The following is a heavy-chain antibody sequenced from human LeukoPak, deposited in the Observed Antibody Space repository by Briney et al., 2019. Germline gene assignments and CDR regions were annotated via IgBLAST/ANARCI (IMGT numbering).Heavy chain of an antibody. CDR3: ARCEAYYDFWSGYLPSIDY. J-gene: IGHJ4*02. D-gene: IGHD3-3*01. CDR1: GGTSSSYG. CDR2: IRYDGGNK. V-gene: IGHV3-30*02. Sequence: GGALRLPSAAAGGTSSSYGMHWVRQAPGKGLEGVAFIRYDGGNKYYAASVKGRFTISRDNSKNTLYLQMNSLRAEDTAVYYCARCEAYYDFWSGYLPSIDYWGQGTLVTVSS.